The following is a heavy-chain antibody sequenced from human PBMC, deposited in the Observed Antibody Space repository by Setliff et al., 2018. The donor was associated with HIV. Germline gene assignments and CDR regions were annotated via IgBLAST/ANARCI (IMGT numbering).Heavy chain of an antibody. CDR3: ATSRVVVLRFDP. CDR1: GGSISSGSYY. D-gene: IGHD3-22*01. Sequence: SETLSLTCTVSGGSISSGSYYWSWIRQPAGKELEWIGHIYTSGSTTYNASLKSRVNISVDTSKNQISLKLSSVTAADTAVYYCATSRVVVLRFDPWGQGTLVTVSS. J-gene: IGHJ5*02. CDR2: IYTSGST. V-gene: IGHV4-61*09.